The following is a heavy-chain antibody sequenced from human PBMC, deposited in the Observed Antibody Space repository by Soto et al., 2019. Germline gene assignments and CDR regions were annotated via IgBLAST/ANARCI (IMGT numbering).Heavy chain of an antibody. D-gene: IGHD5-18*01. Sequence: QVQLQESGPGLVKPSQTLSLSCTVSGGSISSAAYYWSWIRQHPGKGLEWIGYISHSGSTYYTPSLYSRVIMSADTSKNQLSLNLTSVTAADTAVYYCAREYTYGSNFFDCWGQGALVTVSS. CDR3: AREYTYGSNFFDC. CDR2: ISHSGST. J-gene: IGHJ4*02. V-gene: IGHV4-31*03. CDR1: GGSISSAAYY.